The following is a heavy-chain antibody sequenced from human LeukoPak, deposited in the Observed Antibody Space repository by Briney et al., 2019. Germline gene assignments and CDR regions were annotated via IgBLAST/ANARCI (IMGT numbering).Heavy chain of an antibody. V-gene: IGHV4-34*01. J-gene: IGHJ5*02. CDR2: INHSGST. D-gene: IGHD6-13*01. CDR1: GGSFSGYY. Sequence: SETLSLTCAVYGGSFSGYYWSWIRQPPGKGLEWVGEINHSGSTNYNPSLKSRVTISVDTSKNQFSLKLSSVTAADTAVYYCARGPYSSSWYWFDPWGQGTLVTVSS. CDR3: ARGPYSSSWYWFDP.